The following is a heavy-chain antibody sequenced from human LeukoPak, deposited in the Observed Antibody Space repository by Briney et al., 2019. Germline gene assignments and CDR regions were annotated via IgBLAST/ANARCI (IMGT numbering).Heavy chain of an antibody. D-gene: IGHD2-8*01. CDR2: IYSGGST. V-gene: IGHV3-66*01. Sequence: PGGSLRLSCAASGFTVSSNYVSWVRQAPGKGLEWVSVIYSGGSTYYADSVKGRFTISRDNSKNTLYLQMNSLRAEDTAVYYCARAESRPYCTNGVCPVIYWGQGTLVTVSS. CDR3: ARAESRPYCTNGVCPVIY. CDR1: GFTVSSNY. J-gene: IGHJ4*02.